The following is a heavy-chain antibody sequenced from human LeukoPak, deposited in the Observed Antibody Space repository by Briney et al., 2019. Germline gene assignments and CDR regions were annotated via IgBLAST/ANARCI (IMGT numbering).Heavy chain of an antibody. CDR1: GGSFSGYY. V-gene: IGHV4-34*01. D-gene: IGHD3-16*02. CDR2: INHSGST. J-gene: IGHJ4*02. CDR3: ARIRFWGSYPHFDH. Sequence: SETLSLTCAVYGGSFSGYYWSWIRQPPGKGLEWIGEINHSGSTNYNPSLKSRVTISVDTSKNQFSLKLSSVTAADTAVYYCARIRFWGSYPHFDHWGQGTLVTVSS.